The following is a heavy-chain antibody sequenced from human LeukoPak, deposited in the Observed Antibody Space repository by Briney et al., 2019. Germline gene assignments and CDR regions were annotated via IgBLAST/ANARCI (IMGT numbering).Heavy chain of an antibody. CDR3: ARETSQKGAHYMDV. CDR2: IYTSGST. Sequence: PSETLSLTCTVSGGSISSGSYYWSWIRQPAGKGLEWIGRIYTSGSTNYNPSLKSRVTITVDTSKNQFSLRLSSVTAADTAVYYCARETSQKGAHYMDVWGKGTTVTISS. V-gene: IGHV4-61*02. CDR1: GGSISSGSYY. D-gene: IGHD3-16*01. J-gene: IGHJ6*03.